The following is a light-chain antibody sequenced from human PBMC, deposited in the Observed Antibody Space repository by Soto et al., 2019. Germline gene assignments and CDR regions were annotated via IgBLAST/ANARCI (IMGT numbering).Light chain of an antibody. V-gene: IGKV3-20*01. J-gene: IGKJ4*01. CDR2: GAS. CDR3: QQSDNLPLT. Sequence: DIVLTQSPGTLSLSPGERATLSCRASQTISSAYLAWYKQKPGQAPRLLIYGASSRATGIPDRFSGSGSGTDFTLTISRLEPEDIATYYCQQSDNLPLTFGGGTKVEIK. CDR1: QTISSAY.